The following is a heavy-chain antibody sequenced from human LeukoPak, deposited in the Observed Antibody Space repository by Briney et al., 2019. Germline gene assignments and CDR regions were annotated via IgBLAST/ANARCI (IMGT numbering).Heavy chain of an antibody. V-gene: IGHV3-66*01. CDR2: IFSGGTA. J-gene: IGHJ4*02. CDR1: GGSISSSSYY. CDR3: ATQCSNGSCYSGVY. Sequence: PSETLSLTCTVSGGSISSSSYYWGWIRQPPGKGLEWVSVIFSGGTAYYPDSVKGRFTISRDSSKNTLYLQMNSLRAEDTAVYCCATQCSNGSCYSGVYWGQGTLVTVSS. D-gene: IGHD2-15*01.